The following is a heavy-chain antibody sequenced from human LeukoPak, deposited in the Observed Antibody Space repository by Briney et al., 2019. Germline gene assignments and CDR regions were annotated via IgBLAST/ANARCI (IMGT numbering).Heavy chain of an antibody. Sequence: GGSLRLSCAASGFTFSSYSMNWVRQALGKGLEWVSYISSSSSTIYYADSVKGRFTISRDNAKNSLYLQMNSLRAEDTAVYYCARADEGPLWFGELPNYYYYYMDVWGKGTTVTVSS. J-gene: IGHJ6*03. CDR1: GFTFSSYS. CDR3: ARADEGPLWFGELPNYYYYYMDV. CDR2: ISSSSSTI. V-gene: IGHV3-48*01. D-gene: IGHD3-10*01.